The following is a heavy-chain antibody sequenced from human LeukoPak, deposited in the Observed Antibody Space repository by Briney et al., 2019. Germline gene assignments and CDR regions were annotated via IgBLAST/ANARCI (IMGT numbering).Heavy chain of an antibody. Sequence: ASVKVSCKVSGYTLTELSMHWVRQAPGKGLEWMGGFDPEDGETIYAQKFQGRVTMTEDTSTDTAYMELSSLRSEDTAVYYCATGPGLLRITMVRGVMDVWGQGTTVTVSS. CDR2: FDPEDGET. CDR3: ATGPGLLRITMVRGVMDV. J-gene: IGHJ6*02. V-gene: IGHV1-24*01. CDR1: GYTLTELS. D-gene: IGHD3-10*01.